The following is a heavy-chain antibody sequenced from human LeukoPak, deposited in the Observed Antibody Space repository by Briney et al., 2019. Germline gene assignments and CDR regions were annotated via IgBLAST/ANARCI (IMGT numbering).Heavy chain of an antibody. D-gene: IGHD4-17*01. Sequence: SETLSLTCTVSGASISGYYWDWIRQPPGKGLEWIGYMYYSGSTNYNPSLKSRVTMSGDTSKNELSLKLSSVTAADTAVYYCARMNGDYGFRNYFYYGLDVWGQGTTVTVSS. CDR3: ARMNGDYGFRNYFYYGLDV. V-gene: IGHV4-59*08. J-gene: IGHJ6*02. CDR2: MYYSGST. CDR1: GASISGYY.